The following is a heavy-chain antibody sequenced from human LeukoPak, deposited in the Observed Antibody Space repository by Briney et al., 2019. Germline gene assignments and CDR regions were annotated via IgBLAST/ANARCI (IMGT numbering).Heavy chain of an antibody. J-gene: IGHJ4*02. CDR1: GFTFSSYW. CDR2: INQDESEK. D-gene: IGHD6-13*01. CDR3: ARRGGSSSWYLKYYFDY. Sequence: GGSLRLSCAASGFTFSSYWMSWVRQAPGKGLEWVANINQDESEKYYVDSVKGRFTISRDNARNSLYLQMNSLRAEDTAVYYCARRGGSSSWYLKYYFDYWGQGTLVTVSS. V-gene: IGHV3-7*01.